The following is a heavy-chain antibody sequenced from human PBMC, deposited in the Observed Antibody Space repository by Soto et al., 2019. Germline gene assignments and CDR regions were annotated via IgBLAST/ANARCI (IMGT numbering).Heavy chain of an antibody. CDR2: TYHSGNP. D-gene: IGHD3-10*01. V-gene: IGHV4-30-2*01. Sequence: SETLSLTCDVSGDTISTGGYTWAWIRQPPGKALEWIGHTYHSGNPYYNPSLKSRVIISVDRSKNQFSLKVRSVTAADTAVYYCARVLPTSAPYMVGSGSGYFDLWGRGTLVTVSS. J-gene: IGHJ2*01. CDR3: ARVLPTSAPYMVGSGSGYFDL. CDR1: GDTISTGGYT.